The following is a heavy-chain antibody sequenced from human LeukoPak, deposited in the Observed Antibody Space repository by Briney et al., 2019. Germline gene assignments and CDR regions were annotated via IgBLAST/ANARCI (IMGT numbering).Heavy chain of an antibody. CDR1: GGSISSYY. D-gene: IGHD5-18*01. CDR3: ARGGYIYGGHNWFDP. CDR2: IYYSGST. Sequence: KPSETLSLTCTVSGGSISSYYWSWIRQPPGKGLEWIGYIYYSGSTNYNPSLKSRVTISVDTSKNQFSLKLSSVTAADTAVYYCARGGYIYGGHNWFDPWGQGTLVTVSS. V-gene: IGHV4-59*01. J-gene: IGHJ5*02.